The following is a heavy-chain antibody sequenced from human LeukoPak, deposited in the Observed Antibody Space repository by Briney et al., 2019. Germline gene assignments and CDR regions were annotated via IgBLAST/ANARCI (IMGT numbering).Heavy chain of an antibody. CDR2: IRSKGDGGTT. D-gene: IGHD3-22*01. Sequence: GGSLRLSCAASEFNFNNTWMRRVRQAPGKGLEWVGRIRSKGDGGTTDYAAPVNGRFTISRDDSKNTLYLQMNSLKTEDTAVYYCTTDITPKYYYDTSGYSQGVNYYYYYMDLWGKGTTVTVSS. V-gene: IGHV3-15*01. CDR1: EFNFNNTW. CDR3: TTDITPKYYYDTSGYSQGVNYYYYYMDL. J-gene: IGHJ6*03.